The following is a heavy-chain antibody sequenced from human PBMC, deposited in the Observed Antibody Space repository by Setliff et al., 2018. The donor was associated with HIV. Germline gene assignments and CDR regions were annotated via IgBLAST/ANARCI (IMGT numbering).Heavy chain of an antibody. CDR1: GGSISSGDYY. J-gene: IGHJ2*01. Sequence: PSETLSLTCTVSGGSISSGDYYWTWIRQPPGKGLGWIGYIYNSGSTYYEPSLRGRVTISIDRSKNQFSLKLNSVTAADTAVYYCARETNASGSLTAYWYFDLWGRGTLVTVSS. CDR3: ARETNASGSLTAYWYFDL. CDR2: IYNSGST. D-gene: IGHD3-10*01. V-gene: IGHV4-30-4*08.